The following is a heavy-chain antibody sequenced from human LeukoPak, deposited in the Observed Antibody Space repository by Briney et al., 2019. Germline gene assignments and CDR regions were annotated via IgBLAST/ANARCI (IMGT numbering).Heavy chain of an antibody. J-gene: IGHJ4*02. CDR3: ARGNPPQFDY. Sequence: GASVKVSCKASGYTFTSYGISWVRQAPGQGLEWMGWISGYNGDTNYAQKLQGRVTMTTDTCTSTAYMELSSLRSEDTAVYYCARGNPPQFDYWGQGTLVTVSS. CDR2: ISGYNGDT. CDR1: GYTFTSYG. V-gene: IGHV1-18*01. D-gene: IGHD1-14*01.